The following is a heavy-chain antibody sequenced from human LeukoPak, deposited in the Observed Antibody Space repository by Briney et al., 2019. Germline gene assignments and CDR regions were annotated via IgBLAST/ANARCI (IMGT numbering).Heavy chain of an antibody. CDR1: GFTFSSYE. CDR2: ISSSGNPI. CDR3: AKVAKYYYGSETYYFFEH. Sequence: GGSLRLSCAVSGFTFSSYEMNWVRQAPGKGLEWVAYISSSGNPIYCADSVKGRFTISRDDAKRSLYLQMNSLRVEDTAVYYCAKVAKYYYGSETYYFFEHWGQGTPVTASS. J-gene: IGHJ4*02. D-gene: IGHD3-10*01. V-gene: IGHV3-48*03.